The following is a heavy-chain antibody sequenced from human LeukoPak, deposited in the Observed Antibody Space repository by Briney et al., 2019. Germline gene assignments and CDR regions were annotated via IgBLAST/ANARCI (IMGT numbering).Heavy chain of an antibody. V-gene: IGHV1-2*02. CDR2: INPNSGGT. J-gene: IGHJ6*03. Sequence: GASVKVSCKASGYTFTGYYMHWVRQAPGQGLEWVGWINPNSGGTNYAQKFQGRVTMTRDTSISTAYMELSRLRSDDTAVYYCARGGTYLYYYYYYMDVWGKGTTVTVSS. CDR1: GYTFTGYY. CDR3: ARGGTYLYYYYYYMDV. D-gene: IGHD1-26*01.